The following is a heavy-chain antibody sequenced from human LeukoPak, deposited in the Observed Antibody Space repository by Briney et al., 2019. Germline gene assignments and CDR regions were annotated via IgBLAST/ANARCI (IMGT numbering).Heavy chain of an antibody. D-gene: IGHD7-27*01. CDR1: GGSASSGSYY. J-gene: IGHJ6*04. Sequence: SETLSLTCTVSGGSASSGSYYWSWIRQPPGKGLEWIGYIYYSGSTNYNPSLKSRVTISVDTSKNQFSLKLSSVTAADTAVYYCARDRLGTPPYYYYGMDVWGKGTTVTVSS. CDR2: IYYSGST. V-gene: IGHV4-61*01. CDR3: ARDRLGTPPYYYYGMDV.